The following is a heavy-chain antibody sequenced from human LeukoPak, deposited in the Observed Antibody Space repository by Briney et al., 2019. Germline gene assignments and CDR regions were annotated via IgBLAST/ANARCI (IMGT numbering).Heavy chain of an antibody. J-gene: IGHJ4*02. D-gene: IGHD4-23*01. CDR1: GGSLTSGSYY. CDR2: IYSGGGT. V-gene: IGHV4-39*01. CDR3: ARRNCGGTLEY. Sequence: SSETLSLTCTASGGSLTSGSYYWAWIRQPPGKGLEWIGSIYSGGGTFYHPSLRTRVTISVDTSQKQFSLTLPSVTAADTAVYYCARRNCGGTLEYWGQGTLVTVSS.